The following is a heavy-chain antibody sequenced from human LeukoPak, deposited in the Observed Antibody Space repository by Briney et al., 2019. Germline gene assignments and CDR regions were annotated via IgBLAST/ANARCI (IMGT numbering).Heavy chain of an antibody. V-gene: IGHV3-23*01. D-gene: IGHD3-22*01. CDR2: ISGSGGGT. J-gene: IGHJ4*02. Sequence: PGGSLRLSCAASGFTFSSYAMSWVRQAPGKGLEWVSAISGSGGGTYYADSVKGRFTISRDNSKNTLYLQMNSLRAEDTAVYYCAASQGIVVVITSNFDYWGQGTLVTVSS. CDR1: GFTFSSYA. CDR3: AASQGIVVVITSNFDY.